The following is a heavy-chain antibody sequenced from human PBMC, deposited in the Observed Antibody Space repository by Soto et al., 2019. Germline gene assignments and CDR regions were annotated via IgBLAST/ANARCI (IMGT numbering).Heavy chain of an antibody. CDR2: IHPSGST. CDR3: ARGRDAYKGGRD. CDR1: GESFSGYY. V-gene: IGHV4-34*01. Sequence: QVQLQQWGAGLLKPSETLSLTCAIYGESFSGYYCSWARQSPGKGLEWIGEIHPSGSTNYNPSLKGRVTISLDTSQNQFSLTLNSVTAADTAVYFCARGRDAYKGGRDWGQGTLVTVSS. J-gene: IGHJ4*02. D-gene: IGHD1-1*01.